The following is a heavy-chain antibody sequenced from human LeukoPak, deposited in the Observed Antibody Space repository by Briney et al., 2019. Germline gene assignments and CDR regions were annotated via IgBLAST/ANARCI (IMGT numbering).Heavy chain of an antibody. Sequence: GGSLRLSCAASGFTVSSNYMSWVRQAPGKGLVWVSVIYSGGSTYYADSVKGRFTISRDNSKNTLYLQMNSLRAEDTAVYYCARDPGYSYGSYYGMDVWGQGTTVTVSS. CDR3: ARDPGYSYGSYYGMDV. CDR1: GFTVSSNY. V-gene: IGHV3-66*02. D-gene: IGHD5-18*01. J-gene: IGHJ6*02. CDR2: IYSGGST.